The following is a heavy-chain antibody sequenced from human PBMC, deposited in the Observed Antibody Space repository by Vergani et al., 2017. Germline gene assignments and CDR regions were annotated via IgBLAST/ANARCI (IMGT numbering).Heavy chain of an antibody. CDR2: IYYTGIT. J-gene: IGHJ3*02. V-gene: IGHV4-4*03. D-gene: IGHD6-6*01. CDR3: ACCNSSSSDAFDI. CDR1: GVSIKSGFW. Sequence: VQLQESGPGLVKPPGTLSLTCAVSGVSIKSGFWWNWVRQPPGKGLEWIGKIYYTGITNYNSSLKSRVTISVDTSKNQFSLKLSSVTAADTAVYYCACCNSSSSDAFDIWGQGTMVTVSS.